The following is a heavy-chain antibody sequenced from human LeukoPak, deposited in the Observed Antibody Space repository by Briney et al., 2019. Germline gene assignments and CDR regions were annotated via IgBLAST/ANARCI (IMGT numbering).Heavy chain of an antibody. CDR3: ARAMIVVVSGDY. Sequence: QPGRSLRLSCAASGFTFSSYAMHWVRQAPGKGLEWVAVISYDGSNKYYADSVKGRFTISRGNSKNTLYLQMNSLRAEDTAVYYCARAMIVVVSGDYWGQGTLVTVSS. V-gene: IGHV3-30-3*01. D-gene: IGHD3-22*01. CDR2: ISYDGSNK. CDR1: GFTFSSYA. J-gene: IGHJ4*02.